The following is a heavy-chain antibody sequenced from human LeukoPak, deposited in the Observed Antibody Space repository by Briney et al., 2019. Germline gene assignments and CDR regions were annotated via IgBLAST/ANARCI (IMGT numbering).Heavy chain of an antibody. D-gene: IGHD1-26*01. J-gene: IGHJ4*02. CDR2: ITSSRSII. V-gene: IGHV3-48*04. CDR3: ASYPRRAGATVY. CDR1: GFTFSSYS. Sequence: TGGSLRLSCTASGFTFSSYSMNWVRQAPGKGLEWVSYITSSRSIIYYADSVKGRFTISRDNAKNSLYLQMNSLRAEDTAVYYCASYPRRAGATVYWGQGTLVTVSS.